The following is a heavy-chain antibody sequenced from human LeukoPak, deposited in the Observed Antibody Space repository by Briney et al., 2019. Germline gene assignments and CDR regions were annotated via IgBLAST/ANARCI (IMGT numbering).Heavy chain of an antibody. CDR3: KSGGAAPGSFDY. CDR1: GFTFTTYW. Sequence: GGSLRLSCAASGFTFTTYWMSWMRQTPGKGLQWVANIKHDGSEQYYVDSVKGRFTISRDNAKNSLFLQMNSLGVEDTAVYYCKSGGAAPGSFDYWGHGALVTVSS. D-gene: IGHD1-26*01. V-gene: IGHV3-7*01. J-gene: IGHJ4*01. CDR2: IKHDGSEQ.